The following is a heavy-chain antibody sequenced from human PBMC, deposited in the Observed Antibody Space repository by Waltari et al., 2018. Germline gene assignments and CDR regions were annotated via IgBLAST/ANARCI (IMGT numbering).Heavy chain of an antibody. D-gene: IGHD5-18*01. CDR3: ARRGYSSSRYFDL. V-gene: IGHV4-39*07. J-gene: IGHJ2*01. CDR2: IYYSGSP. CDR1: GGSITRGSSY. Sequence: QLQLQESGPGLVKPSETPSPTSPVSGGSITRGSSYWGWIRQPPGKGLAWLGSIYYSGSPSENPSLKSRVTISVDTSKTQFSLKLSSVTAADTAVYYCARRGYSSSRYFDLWGRGTLVTVSS.